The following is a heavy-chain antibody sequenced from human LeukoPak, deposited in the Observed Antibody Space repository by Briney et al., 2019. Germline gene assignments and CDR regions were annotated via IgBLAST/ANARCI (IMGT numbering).Heavy chain of an antibody. Sequence: GGSLRLSCAASGFTFSNYWMHWVRQAPGKGLVWVSLISTDGSSTRYADSVKGRFTISRDNAKNTLYVQMNSLRAEDTAVYYCARGGSGSSYLVHIWGQGTLVTVSS. V-gene: IGHV3-74*01. CDR3: ARGGSGSSYLVHI. D-gene: IGHD1-26*01. CDR1: GFTFSNYW. CDR2: ISTDGSST. J-gene: IGHJ4*02.